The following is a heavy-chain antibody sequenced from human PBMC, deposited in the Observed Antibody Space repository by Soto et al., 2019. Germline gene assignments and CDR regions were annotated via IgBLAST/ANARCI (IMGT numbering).Heavy chain of an antibody. CDR2: ISSNGGST. J-gene: IGHJ3*02. Sequence: GGSLRLSCSASGFTFSSYAMHWVRQAPGKGLEYVSAISSNGGSTYYADSAKGRFTISRDNYKNTLYLQMSSLRAEDTAVYYCVKDQGHSGYVNLPVGDIWGQGTMVTVSS. CDR1: GFTFSSYA. CDR3: VKDQGHSGYVNLPVGDI. V-gene: IGHV3-64D*08. D-gene: IGHD5-12*01.